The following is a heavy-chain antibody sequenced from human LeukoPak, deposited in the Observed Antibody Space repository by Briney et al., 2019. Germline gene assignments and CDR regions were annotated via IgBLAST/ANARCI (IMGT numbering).Heavy chain of an antibody. CDR1: GFTFSDYY. D-gene: IGHD2-15*01. V-gene: IGHV3-11*06. CDR3: AKNTFCSSSSCQTALDY. J-gene: IGHJ4*02. Sequence: PGGSLRLSCAASGFTFSDYYMSWIRQAPGKGLEWVSYISSSSSDTNYADSVKGRFTISRDNAKNSLFLQMNSLRAEDTAVYYCAKNTFCSSSSCQTALDYWGQGTLVTVSS. CDR2: ISSSSSDT.